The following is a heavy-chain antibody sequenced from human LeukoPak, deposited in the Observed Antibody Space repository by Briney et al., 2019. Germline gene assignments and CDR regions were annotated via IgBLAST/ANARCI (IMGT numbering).Heavy chain of an antibody. J-gene: IGHJ4*02. CDR3: ARRYDSSGYYLSYYFDY. CDR1: GFSLSTSAVG. D-gene: IGHD3-22*01. CDR2: IYWDDDK. Sequence: SGPTLVNPTQTLTLTWTFSGFSLSTSAVGVGWIRQPPGKALEWLALIYWDDDKRYSPSLKSRLTITKDTSKNQVVLTMTNMDPVDTATYYCARRYDSSGYYLSYYFDYWGQGTLVTVSS. V-gene: IGHV2-5*02.